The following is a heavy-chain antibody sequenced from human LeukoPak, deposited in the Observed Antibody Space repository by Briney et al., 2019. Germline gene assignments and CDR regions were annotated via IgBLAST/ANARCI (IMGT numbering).Heavy chain of an antibody. CDR1: GGSISSGGYY. D-gene: IGHD4-17*01. Sequence: SETLSLTCTVSGGSISSGGYYWSWIRQHPGKGLEWIGYIYYSGSTYYNPSLKSRVTISVDTSKNQFSLKLSSVIAADTAVYYCARGDLQHDYGDHYWYFDLWGRGTLVTVSS. V-gene: IGHV4-31*03. J-gene: IGHJ2*01. CDR3: ARGDLQHDYGDHYWYFDL. CDR2: IYYSGST.